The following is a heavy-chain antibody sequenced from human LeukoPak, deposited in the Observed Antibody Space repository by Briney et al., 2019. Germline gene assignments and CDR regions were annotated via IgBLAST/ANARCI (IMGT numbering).Heavy chain of an antibody. CDR3: AKDLQPFLYGDYVGWSIDY. Sequence: GGSLRLSCAASGFTFSSYAMSWVRQAPGKGLEWVSAISGSGGSTYYADSVKGRFTISRDNSKNTLYLQMNSLRAEDTAVYYCAKDLQPFLYGDYVGWSIDYWGQGTLVTVSS. D-gene: IGHD4-17*01. CDR2: ISGSGGST. V-gene: IGHV3-23*01. J-gene: IGHJ4*02. CDR1: GFTFSSYA.